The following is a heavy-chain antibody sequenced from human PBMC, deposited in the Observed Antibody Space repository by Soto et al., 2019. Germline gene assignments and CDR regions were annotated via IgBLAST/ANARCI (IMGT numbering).Heavy chain of an antibody. CDR1: GGSFSGYY. D-gene: IGHD3-22*01. CDR2: VNHSGST. CDR3: ARGVTRITMIVVVITTRYNWFDP. V-gene: IGHV4-34*01. Sequence: SETLSLTCAVYGGSFSGYYWSWIRQPPGKGLEWIGEVNHSGSTNYNPSLKSRVTISVDTSKNQFSLKLSSVTAADTAVYYCARGVTRITMIVVVITTRYNWFDPWGQGTLVTVSS. J-gene: IGHJ5*02.